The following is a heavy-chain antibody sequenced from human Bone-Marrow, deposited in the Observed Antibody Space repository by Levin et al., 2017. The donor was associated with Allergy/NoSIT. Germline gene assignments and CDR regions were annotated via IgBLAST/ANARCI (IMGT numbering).Heavy chain of an antibody. Sequence: LSLTCAASGFTFSSYGMHWVRQAPGKGLEWVAVIWYDGSNKYYADSVKGRFTISRDNSKNTLYLQMNSLRAEDTAVYYCARVNRGHYGMDVWGQGTTVTVSS. V-gene: IGHV3-33*01. CDR2: IWYDGSNK. D-gene: IGHD1-14*01. J-gene: IGHJ6*02. CDR1: GFTFSSYG. CDR3: ARVNRGHYGMDV.